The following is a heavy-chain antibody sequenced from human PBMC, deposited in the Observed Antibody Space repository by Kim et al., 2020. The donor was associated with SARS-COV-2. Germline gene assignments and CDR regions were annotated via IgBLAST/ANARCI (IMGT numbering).Heavy chain of an antibody. CDR1: GGTFSSYA. CDR3: AREYCSGGSCWGYLGYYFDY. J-gene: IGHJ4*02. D-gene: IGHD2-15*01. CDR2: IIPIFGTA. Sequence: SVKVSCKASGGTFSSYAISWVRQAPGQGLEWMGGIIPIFGTANYAQKFQGRVTITADESTSTAYMELSSLRSEDTAVYYCAREYCSGGSCWGYLGYYFDYWGQGTLVTVSS. V-gene: IGHV1-69*13.